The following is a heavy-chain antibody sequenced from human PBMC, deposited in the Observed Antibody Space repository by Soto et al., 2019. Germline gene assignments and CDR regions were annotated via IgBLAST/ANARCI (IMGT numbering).Heavy chain of an antibody. CDR3: ASLRIAVAGTFGFDP. Sequence: GESLKISCQGSGCSFTNYWVGWVRQIPGRGLEWMGIIHPGDSDTRYSPSFQGQVTISADKSISTAYLQWSSLKASDTAMYYCASLRIAVAGTFGFDPWGQGTLVTVSS. CDR1: GCSFTNYW. V-gene: IGHV5-51*01. CDR2: IHPGDSDT. J-gene: IGHJ5*02. D-gene: IGHD6-19*01.